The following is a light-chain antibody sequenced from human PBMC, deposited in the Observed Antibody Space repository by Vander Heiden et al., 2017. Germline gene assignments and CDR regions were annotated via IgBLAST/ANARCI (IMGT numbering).Light chain of an antibody. CDR1: QSISSW. CDR3: QQYNSYSPFT. Sequence: DIQMTQSPSTLSASVGDRVTITCRASQSISSWLAWYQKKPGKAPKLLIYKASSLESGVPSRFSGSGYGTEFTLTISSLQPDDFATYYCQQYNSYSPFTFGHGTKVDIK. CDR2: KAS. V-gene: IGKV1-5*03. J-gene: IGKJ3*01.